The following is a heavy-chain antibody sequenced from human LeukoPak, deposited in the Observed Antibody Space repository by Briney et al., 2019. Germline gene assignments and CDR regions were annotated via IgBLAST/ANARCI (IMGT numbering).Heavy chain of an antibody. CDR3: ARRRYSSGWYAYDY. D-gene: IGHD6-19*01. V-gene: IGHV4-39*01. J-gene: IGHJ4*02. Sequence: SETLSLTCSVSGGSISSSTYHWGWIRQPPGKGLEWIGSIYYSGSTYCNPSLKSRVTISADTSKNQFSLKLSSVTAADTAVYYCARRRYSSGWYAYDYWGQGTLVTVSS. CDR1: GGSISSSTYH. CDR2: IYYSGST.